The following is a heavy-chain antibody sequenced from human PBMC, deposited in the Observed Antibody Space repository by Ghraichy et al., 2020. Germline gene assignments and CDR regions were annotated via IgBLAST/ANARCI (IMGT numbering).Heavy chain of an antibody. J-gene: IGHJ6*02. CDR3: ARLHGRATSGTPSYYYGMDV. CDR1: GGSISSSNYY. Sequence: SETLSLTCTVSGGSISSSNYYWAWIRQPPGKGLEWIGSIYYSGSPYYNPSLKSPVTISVDTSKNQFSLKLSSVTAADTAVYYCARLHGRATSGTPSYYYGMDVWGQGTTVTVSS. V-gene: IGHV4-39*01. D-gene: IGHD6-13*01. CDR2: IYYSGSP.